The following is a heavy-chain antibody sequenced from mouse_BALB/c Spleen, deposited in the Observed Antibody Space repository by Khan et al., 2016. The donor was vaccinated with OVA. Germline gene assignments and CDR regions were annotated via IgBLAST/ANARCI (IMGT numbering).Heavy chain of an antibody. CDR2: IYPGTGST. J-gene: IGHJ4*01. CDR3: SRRAPDDAMDY. Sequence: VELVESGAEVVRPGASVKLSCKTSGYIFTSYWIQWVQQRSGQGLEWIARIYPGTGSTYYTEKFKGKATLTADKSSSTAYMQLSSLKSENSAVYSSSRRAPDDAMDYWGQGTSVTVSS. V-gene: IGHV1S132*01. CDR1: GYIFTSYW. D-gene: IGHD1-3*01.